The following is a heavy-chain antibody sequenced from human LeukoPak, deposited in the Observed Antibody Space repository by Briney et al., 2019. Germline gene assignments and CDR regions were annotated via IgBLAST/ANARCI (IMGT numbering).Heavy chain of an antibody. CDR1: GYTFTGYY. J-gene: IGHJ4*02. CDR3: ARDWGYDILTGYYDPHFDY. D-gene: IGHD3-9*01. V-gene: IGHV1-2*02. CDR2: INPNSGGT. Sequence: GASVKVSCKASGYTFTGYYMHWVRQAPGQGLEWMGWINPNSGGTNYAQKFQGRVTMTRDTSISTAYMELSRLRSEDTAVYYCARDWGYDILTGYYDPHFDYWGQGTLVTVSS.